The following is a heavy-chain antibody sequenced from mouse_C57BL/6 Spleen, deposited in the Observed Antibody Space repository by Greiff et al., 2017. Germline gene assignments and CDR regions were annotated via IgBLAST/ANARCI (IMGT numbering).Heavy chain of an antibody. V-gene: IGHV1-18*01. J-gene: IGHJ2*01. Sequence: VQLQQSGPELVKPGASVKIPCKASGYTFTDYNMDWVKQSHGKSLEWIGDINPNNGGTIYNQKFKGKATLTVDKSSSTAYMELRSLTSEDTAVYDGARNLITTVGGDYWGQGTTLTVSS. CDR2: INPNNGGT. CDR1: GYTFTDYN. CDR3: ARNLITTVGGDY. D-gene: IGHD1-1*01.